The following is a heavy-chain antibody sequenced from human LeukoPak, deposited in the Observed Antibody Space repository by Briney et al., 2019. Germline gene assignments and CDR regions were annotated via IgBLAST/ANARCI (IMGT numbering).Heavy chain of an antibody. CDR3: ARDGRQLALDY. J-gene: IGHJ4*02. V-gene: IGHV4-31*03. D-gene: IGHD6-13*01. CDR2: IYYRGST. Sequence: SETLSLICTVSGYSISSGGYYWSWIRQHPGKGLEWIGYIYYRGSTSSNPSLKSRVTFSVDTSKDQFSLKLSSVTAADTALYYCARDGRQLALDYWGQGTLVTVSS. CDR1: GYSISSGGYY.